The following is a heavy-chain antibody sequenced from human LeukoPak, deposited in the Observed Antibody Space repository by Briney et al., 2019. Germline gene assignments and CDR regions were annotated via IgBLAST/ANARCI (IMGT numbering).Heavy chain of an antibody. CDR2: INHSGST. Sequence: SETLSLTCAVYGGSFSGYYWSWIRQPPGKGLEWIGEINHSGSTNYNPSLKSRVTISVDTSKNQFSLKLSSVTAADTAVYYCARGGPTTTYYYDSSGYYYDYWGQGTLVTVS. D-gene: IGHD3-22*01. CDR1: GGSFSGYY. J-gene: IGHJ4*02. V-gene: IGHV4-34*01. CDR3: ARGGPTTTYYYDSSGYYYDY.